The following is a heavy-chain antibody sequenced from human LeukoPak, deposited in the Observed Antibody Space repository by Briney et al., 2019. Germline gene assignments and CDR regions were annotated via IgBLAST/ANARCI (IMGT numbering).Heavy chain of an antibody. Sequence: GGSLRLSCAASGFTFSSYGMHWVRQAPGKGLEWVAFIRYDGSNKYYADSVKGRFTISRDNSKNTLYLQMNSLRAEDTAVYYCARARSQGYYFDYWGQGTLVTVSS. V-gene: IGHV3-30*02. CDR3: ARARSQGYYFDY. J-gene: IGHJ4*02. CDR1: GFTFSSYG. CDR2: IRYDGSNK.